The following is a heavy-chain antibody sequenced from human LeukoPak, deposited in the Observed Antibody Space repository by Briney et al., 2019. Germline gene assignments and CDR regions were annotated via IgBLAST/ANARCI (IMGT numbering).Heavy chain of an antibody. CDR2: IKQDGSEK. D-gene: IGHD6-19*01. CDR3: AREFRSGYNSRWFDY. J-gene: IGHJ5*01. CDR1: GFTFDDHG. V-gene: IGHV3-7*01. Sequence: GGSLRLSCAASGFTFDDHGVSWVRQAPGKGLEWVANIKQDGSEKWYVDSVKGRFTISRDNAKNSLYLQMNSLRVEDTAVYYCAREFRSGYNSRWFDYWGQGTLVTVSS.